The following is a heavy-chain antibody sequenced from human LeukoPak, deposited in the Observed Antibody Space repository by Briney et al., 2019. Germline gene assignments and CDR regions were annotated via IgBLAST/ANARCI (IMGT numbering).Heavy chain of an antibody. D-gene: IGHD3-22*01. CDR2: IIPIFGTA. J-gene: IGHJ4*02. CDR1: GGTFSSYA. Sequence: ASVKVSCKASGGTFSSYAISWVRQAPGQGLEWMGRIIPIFGTANYAQKFQGRVTITTDESTSTAYMELSSLRSEDTAVYYCARDSYYYDSSGLYYFDYWGQGTLVTVSS. CDR3: ARDSYYYDSSGLYYFDY. V-gene: IGHV1-69*05.